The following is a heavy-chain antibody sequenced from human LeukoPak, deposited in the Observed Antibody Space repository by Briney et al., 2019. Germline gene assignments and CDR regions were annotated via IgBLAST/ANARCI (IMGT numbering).Heavy chain of an antibody. CDR3: ARDRGRTYALFH. Sequence: PSETLSLTCTVSGDSSTNTDWWSWVRQPPGKGLEWIGEIYHSGTTNYNPSLKSRVTISIDKSKKQVSLNLNSVTAANTAVYYCARDRGRTYALFHWGQGTLVTVSS. V-gene: IGHV4-4*02. J-gene: IGHJ4*02. D-gene: IGHD1-26*01. CDR1: GDSSTNTDW. CDR2: IYHSGTT.